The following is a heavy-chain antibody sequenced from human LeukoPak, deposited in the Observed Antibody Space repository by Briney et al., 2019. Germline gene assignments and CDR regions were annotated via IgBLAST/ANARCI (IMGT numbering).Heavy chain of an antibody. CDR1: GGSISSGDYY. V-gene: IGHV4-30-4*01. CDR3: ARQSWNDVHFDY. Sequence: SQTLSLTCTVSGGSISSGDYYWSWIRQPPGKGLEWIGYIYYSGTTKYNPSLKSRVTISVDTSKNQFSLKLSSVTAADTAVYYCARQSWNDVHFDYWGQGTLVTVSS. CDR2: IYYSGTT. J-gene: IGHJ4*02. D-gene: IGHD1-1*01.